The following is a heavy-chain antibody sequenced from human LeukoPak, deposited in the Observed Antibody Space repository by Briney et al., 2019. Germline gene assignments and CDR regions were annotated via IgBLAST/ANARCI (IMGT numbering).Heavy chain of an antibody. Sequence: SETLSLTCTVSGGSISSGGYYWRWIRQHPGKGLEWIGYIYYSGSTYYNPSLKSRVTISVDTSKNQFSLKLSSVTAADTAVYYCARAYGDYLNWFDPWGQGTLVTVSS. CDR3: ARAYGDYLNWFDP. CDR1: GGSISSGGYY. CDR2: IYYSGST. V-gene: IGHV4-31*03. D-gene: IGHD4-17*01. J-gene: IGHJ5*02.